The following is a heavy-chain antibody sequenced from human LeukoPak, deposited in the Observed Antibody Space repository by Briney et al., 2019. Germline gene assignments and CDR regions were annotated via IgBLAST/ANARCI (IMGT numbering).Heavy chain of an antibody. CDR1: GGSNY. CDR3: ANHSSWDSGVDGFDP. J-gene: IGHJ5*02. CDR2: IHNSGYT. D-gene: IGHD1-14*01. V-gene: IGHV4-59*08. Sequence: SETLSLTCTVSGGSNYWSWIRQPPGKGLEWIAYIHNSGYTNYNPSLKGRVSISIDTSSNQFSLKLNSVTAAHTAVYYSANHSSWDSGVDGFDPWGQGTLVTVSS.